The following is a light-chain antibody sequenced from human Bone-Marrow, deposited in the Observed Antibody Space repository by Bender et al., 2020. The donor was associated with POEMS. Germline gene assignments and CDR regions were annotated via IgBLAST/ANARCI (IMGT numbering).Light chain of an antibody. CDR2: EVS. CDR3: CSYAGSSTYV. CDR1: SSDVGGHNL. Sequence: QSALTQPASVSGSPGQSITISCTGASSDVGGHNLVSWYQLFPGQAPKLLIYEVSERPSGVSNRFSGSKSGNTASLTISGLQAEDEADYYCCSYAGSSTYVFGTGTRVTVL. J-gene: IGLJ1*01. V-gene: IGLV2-23*02.